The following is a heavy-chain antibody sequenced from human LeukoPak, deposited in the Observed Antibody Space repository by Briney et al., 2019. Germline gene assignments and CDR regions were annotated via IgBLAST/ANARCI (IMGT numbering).Heavy chain of an antibody. Sequence: SETLSLTCAVSGASISGSGYYLGWIRQPPGKGLEWIGNIYYTGSTYYNASLQSRVTISVDTSKNQFSLKLSSVTAADTAVYYCARVGYSYGSKKGDYWGQGTLVTVSS. CDR1: GASISGSGYY. CDR2: IYYTGST. V-gene: IGHV4-39*07. J-gene: IGHJ4*02. CDR3: ARVGYSYGSKKGDY. D-gene: IGHD5-18*01.